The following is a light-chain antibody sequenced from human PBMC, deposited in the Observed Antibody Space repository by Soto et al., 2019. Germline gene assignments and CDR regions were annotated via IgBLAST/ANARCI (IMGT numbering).Light chain of an antibody. V-gene: IGKV3-15*01. CDR1: QSLSSSL. J-gene: IGKJ4*01. CDR2: GAS. Sequence: EIVLTQSPATLSLSPGERATLSCRASQSLSSSLFAWYQQKPAQAPRVLIYGASTRATGVPARFSGSRSGPEFTLTINSLQSEDFAIYYCQPYNNWPLTFGGGTKVDIK. CDR3: QPYNNWPLT.